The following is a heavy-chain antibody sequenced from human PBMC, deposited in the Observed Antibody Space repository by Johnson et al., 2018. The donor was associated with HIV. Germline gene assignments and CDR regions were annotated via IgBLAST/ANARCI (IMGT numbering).Heavy chain of an antibody. CDR3: TTETYYYDSSGYYYGHAFDI. D-gene: IGHD3-22*01. V-gene: IGHV3-15*01. J-gene: IGHJ3*02. Sequence: VQLVESGGGLVQPGGSLRLSCVASGFTFSNAWMSWVRQAPGKGLEWVGRINSKTDGGTTDYAAPVKGSFTISRDDSKNTLYLQMNSLKTEDTAVYYCTTETYYYDSSGYYYGHAFDIWGQGTMVTVSS. CDR2: INSKTDGGTT. CDR1: GFTFSNAW.